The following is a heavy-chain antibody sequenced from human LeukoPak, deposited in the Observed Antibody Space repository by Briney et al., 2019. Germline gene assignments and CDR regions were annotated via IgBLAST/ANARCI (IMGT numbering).Heavy chain of an antibody. CDR2: IYTSGST. D-gene: IGHD6-19*01. Sequence: SETLSLTCTVSGGSNSSSSYYWSWIRQPAGKGLEWIGRIYTSGSTNYNPSLKSRVTMSVDTSKNQFSLKMNSVTAADTAVYYCARPIIPAYSSGWYYWGQGALVTVSS. V-gene: IGHV4-61*02. J-gene: IGHJ4*02. CDR3: ARPIIPAYSSGWYY. CDR1: GGSNSSSSYY.